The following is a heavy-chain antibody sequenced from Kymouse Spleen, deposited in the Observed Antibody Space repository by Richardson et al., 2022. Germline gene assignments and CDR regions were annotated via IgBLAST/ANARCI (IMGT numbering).Heavy chain of an antibody. Sequence: QVQLQQWGAGLLKPSETLSLTCAVYGGSFSGYYWSWIRQPPGKGLEWIGEINHSGSTNYNPSLKSRVTISVDTSKNQFSLKLSSVTAADTAVYYCASQLTGDAFDIWGQGTMVTVSS. D-gene: IGHD7-27*02. CDR3: ASQLTGDAFDI. J-gene: IGHJ3*02. V-gene: IGHV4-34*01. CDR1: GGSFSGYY. CDR2: INHSGST.